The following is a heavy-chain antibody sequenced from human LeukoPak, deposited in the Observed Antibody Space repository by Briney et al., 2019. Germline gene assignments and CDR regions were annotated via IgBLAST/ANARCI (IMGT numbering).Heavy chain of an antibody. D-gene: IGHD3-10*01. Sequence: PGGSLRLSCTASGFTFGDYAMSWVRQAPGKGLEWVGFIRSKAYGGTTEYAASVKGRFTISRDDSKSVAYLQMNSLKIEDTAVYYCSRPGVPGIYYVSGSPGDWGQGTLVTVSS. V-gene: IGHV3-49*04. CDR3: SRPGVPGIYYVSGSPGD. J-gene: IGHJ4*02. CDR2: IRSKAYGGTT. CDR1: GFTFGDYA.